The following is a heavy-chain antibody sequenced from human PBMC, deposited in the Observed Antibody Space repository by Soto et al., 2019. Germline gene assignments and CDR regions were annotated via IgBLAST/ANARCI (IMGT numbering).Heavy chain of an antibody. CDR2: MNAQNGNS. Sequence: QVQLVQSGADVKKPGASVKVSCKASGYTFTSFDINWVRQAPGQGLEWLGWMNAQNGNSGSAQKFQGRVNMTRATSIDTAYMELSSLRSEDTAIYYCARECSGPNCPHDAFDLWGQGTLVTVSS. D-gene: IGHD2-15*01. J-gene: IGHJ3*01. CDR1: GYTFTSFD. CDR3: ARECSGPNCPHDAFDL. V-gene: IGHV1-8*01.